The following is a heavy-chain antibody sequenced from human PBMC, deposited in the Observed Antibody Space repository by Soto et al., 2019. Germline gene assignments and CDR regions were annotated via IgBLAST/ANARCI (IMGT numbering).Heavy chain of an antibody. V-gene: IGHV4-30-4*01. J-gene: IGHJ5*02. CDR3: ARAMVVTQNWFDP. CDR2: IYYSGST. Sequence: SVTMCVTCSVAGGNIIGGGCCWSWKKKPPGKGLEWIGYIYYSGSTYYNPSLKSRGTISVDTSKNQFSLKLSSVTAADTAVYYCARAMVVTQNWFDPWGQGTLVTVSS. CDR1: GGNIIGGGCC. D-gene: IGHD2-21*02.